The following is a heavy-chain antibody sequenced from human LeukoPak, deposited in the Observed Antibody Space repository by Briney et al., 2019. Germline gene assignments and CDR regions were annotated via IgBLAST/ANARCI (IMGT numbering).Heavy chain of an antibody. J-gene: IGHJ3*02. CDR2: ITKSGDQT. D-gene: IGHD3-22*01. Sequence: PGGSLRLSCVPSGITFSNSALSWVRQAPGKGLEWVSTITKSGDQTHYADSVKGRFTISRDNSKNTLYLQMNSLRAEDTAVYYCASTSARDSSSDAFDIWGQGTMVTVSS. CDR3: ASTSARDSSSDAFDI. CDR1: GITFSNSA. V-gene: IGHV3-23*01.